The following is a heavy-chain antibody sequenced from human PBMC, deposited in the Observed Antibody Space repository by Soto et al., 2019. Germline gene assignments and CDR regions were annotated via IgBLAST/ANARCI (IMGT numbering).Heavy chain of an antibody. CDR2: ISSDGRNT. Sequence: GGSLRLSCAASGFTFSSYWMHWFRQSPGKGLVWVSRISSDGRNTNYADSVRGRFTISRDNAKNTLYLQMSGLRAEDTAVYFCTKGYSGYDFADWGQGSLVTVSS. CDR1: GFTFSSYW. J-gene: IGHJ4*02. D-gene: IGHD5-12*01. V-gene: IGHV3-74*01. CDR3: TKGYSGYDFAD.